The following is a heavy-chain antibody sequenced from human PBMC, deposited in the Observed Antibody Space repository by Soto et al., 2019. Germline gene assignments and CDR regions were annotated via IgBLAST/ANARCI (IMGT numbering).Heavy chain of an antibody. J-gene: IGHJ6*02. CDR3: AKDEVGAVYHYYYGMDV. Sequence: EVQLLESGGGLVQPGGSLRLSCAASGFTFSSYAMSWVRQAPGKGLEWVSAISGSGGSTYYADSVKGRFTISRDNSKNTLYLQMNSLRAEDTAVYYCAKDEVGAVYHYYYGMDVWGQGTTVTVSS. D-gene: IGHD1-26*01. CDR2: ISGSGGST. CDR1: GFTFSSYA. V-gene: IGHV3-23*01.